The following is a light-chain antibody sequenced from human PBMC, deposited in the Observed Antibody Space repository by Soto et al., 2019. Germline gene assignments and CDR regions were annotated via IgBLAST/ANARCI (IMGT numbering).Light chain of an antibody. J-gene: IGKJ5*01. V-gene: IGKV1-9*01. Sequence: LLTQSPSSLSASVGDSFTITFGASQGIDTSLAWYKQKPGKATKLMIYAAYNFQSGVPSRFSGSGSGTHFTITISSMQPEDFATYYCKQLHGYQINCGKGTRREIK. CDR3: KQLHGYQIN. CDR2: AAY. CDR1: QGIDTS.